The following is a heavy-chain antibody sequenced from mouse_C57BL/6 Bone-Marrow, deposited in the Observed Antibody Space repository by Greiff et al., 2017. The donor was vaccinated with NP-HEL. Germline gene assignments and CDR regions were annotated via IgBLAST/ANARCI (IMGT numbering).Heavy chain of an antibody. V-gene: IGHV1-63*01. CDR2: IYPGGGYT. J-gene: IGHJ4*01. CDR3: ARAYYSNDYAMDY. D-gene: IGHD2-5*01. CDR1: GYTFTNYW. Sequence: VQLQQSGAELVRPGTSVKMSCKASGYTFTNYWIGWAKQRPGHGLEWIGDIYPGGGYTNYNEKFKGKATLTADKSSSTAYMQFSSLTSEDSAIYYCARAYYSNDYAMDYWGQGTSVTVSS.